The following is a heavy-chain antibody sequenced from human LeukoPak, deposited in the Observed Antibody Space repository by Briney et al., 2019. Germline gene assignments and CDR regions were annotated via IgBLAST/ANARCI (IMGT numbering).Heavy chain of an antibody. CDR1: GFTFSNYN. Sequence: GGSLRLSCAASGFTFSNYNMNWVRQAPGKGLEWVSYISSSGSTIYYADSVKGRFTISRDNAKNSLYLQMNSLRAEDTAVYYCASHRTADWYDSSGQPFDYWGQGTLVTVSS. J-gene: IGHJ4*02. CDR2: ISSSGSTI. CDR3: ASHRTADWYDSSGQPFDY. V-gene: IGHV3-48*04. D-gene: IGHD3-22*01.